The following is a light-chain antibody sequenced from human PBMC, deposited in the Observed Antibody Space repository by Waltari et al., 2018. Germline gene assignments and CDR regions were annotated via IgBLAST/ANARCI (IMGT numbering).Light chain of an antibody. CDR2: AAS. CDR3: LQDYNYPRT. CDR1: QGIRND. V-gene: IGKV1-6*01. J-gene: IGKJ1*01. Sequence: AIQMTPSPSSLSASVGDRVTITCRASQGIRNDLVWYQQKPGKAPKFLIYAASSLQTGVPSRFSGSGSGTDFTLTISSLQPEDFATYYCLQDYNYPRTFGQGTKVDIK.